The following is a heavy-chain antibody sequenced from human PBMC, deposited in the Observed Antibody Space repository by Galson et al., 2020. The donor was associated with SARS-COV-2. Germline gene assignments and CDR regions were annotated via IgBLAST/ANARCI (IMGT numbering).Heavy chain of an antibody. CDR2: IYHDGTT. Sequence: SETLSLTCTVSENSVSSGYYWGWIRQPPGKGLEWIGTIYHDGTTYYNPSLKRRVTISVDTSKNQFSLRVSSVTAADTAVYHCAGTSHYGDYAAAFSVWGQGTLGTVSS. CDR3: AGTSHYGDYAAAFSV. V-gene: IGHV4-38-2*02. CDR1: ENSVSSGYY. D-gene: IGHD4-17*01. J-gene: IGHJ4*02.